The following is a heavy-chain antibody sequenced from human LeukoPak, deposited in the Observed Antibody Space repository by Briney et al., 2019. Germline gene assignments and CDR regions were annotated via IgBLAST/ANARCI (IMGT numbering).Heavy chain of an antibody. D-gene: IGHD6-13*01. CDR2: MNPNSGNT. V-gene: IGHV1-8*03. CDR1: GYTFTSYD. J-gene: IGHJ4*02. Sequence: ASVKVSCKASGYTFTSYDINWVRQATGQGLEWVGWMNPNSGNTGYAQKFQGRVTITRNTSISTAYLVLSSLRSDDTAVYYCAVFVAAAGIFDYWGQGTLVTLSS. CDR3: AVFVAAAGIFDY.